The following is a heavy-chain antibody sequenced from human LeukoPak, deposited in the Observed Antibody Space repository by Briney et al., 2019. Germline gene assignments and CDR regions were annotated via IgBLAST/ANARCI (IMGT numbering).Heavy chain of an antibody. D-gene: IGHD5-12*01. Sequence: GGSLRLSCAASGFTFSSYGMHWVRQAPGKGLEWVAVISYDGSNKYYAGSVKGRFTISRDNSKNTLYLQMNSLRAEDTAVYYCAKAQVATITDYYYYGMDVWGQGTTVTVSS. CDR1: GFTFSSYG. V-gene: IGHV3-30*18. J-gene: IGHJ6*02. CDR2: ISYDGSNK. CDR3: AKAQVATITDYYYYGMDV.